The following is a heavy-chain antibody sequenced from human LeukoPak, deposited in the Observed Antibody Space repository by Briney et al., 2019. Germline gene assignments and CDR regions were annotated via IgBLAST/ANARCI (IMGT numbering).Heavy chain of an antibody. CDR3: ARETYDIQYFQH. D-gene: IGHD3-16*01. J-gene: IGHJ1*01. V-gene: IGHV4-4*07. CDR1: GGSISSYY. Sequence: PSETLSLTCTVSGGSISSYYWSWIRQPAGKGLEWIGRIYTSGSTNYNPSLKSRVAMSVDTSKNLFSLKLSSVTAADTAVYYCARETYDIQYFQHWGQGTLVTVSS. CDR2: IYTSGST.